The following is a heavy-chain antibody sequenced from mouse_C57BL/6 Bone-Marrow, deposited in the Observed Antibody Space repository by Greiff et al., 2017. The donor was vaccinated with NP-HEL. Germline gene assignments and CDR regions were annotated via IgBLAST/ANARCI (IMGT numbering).Heavy chain of an antibody. D-gene: IGHD2-4*01. CDR1: GYTFTSYW. J-gene: IGHJ4*01. Sequence: VQLQQPGAELVKPGASVKLSCKASGYTFTSYWMHWVKQRPGQGLEWIGMIHPNSGSTNYNEKFKSKATLTVDKSSSTAYMQLSSLTSEDSAVYYCARPRLRRAMDYWGQGTSVTGSS. V-gene: IGHV1-64*01. CDR3: ARPRLRRAMDY. CDR2: IHPNSGST.